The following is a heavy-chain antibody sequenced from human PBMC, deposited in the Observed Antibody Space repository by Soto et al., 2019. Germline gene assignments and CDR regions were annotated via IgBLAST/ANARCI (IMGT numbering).Heavy chain of an antibody. J-gene: IGHJ4*02. D-gene: IGHD2-15*01. V-gene: IGHV3-30*18. CDR2: ISYDGSNK. CDR1: GFTFSNYG. Sequence: QVQLVESGGDVVKPGRSLRLSCAASGFTFSNYGMNWVRQAPGKGLEWVAVISYDGSNKYYADSVRGRFTISRDNSKKQLSVQMASLRTEDTAVYYWAKSPVPDGSGGSCHYHFDYWGQGTLVTVSS. CDR3: AKSPVPDGSGGSCHYHFDY.